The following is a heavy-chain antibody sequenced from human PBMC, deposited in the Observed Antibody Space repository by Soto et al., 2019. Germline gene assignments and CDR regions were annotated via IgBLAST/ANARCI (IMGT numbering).Heavy chain of an antibody. Sequence: QVQLQESGPGLVKPSETLSLTCSVSGASIRSYYWSWIRQPPGKGLEWIGYIYYSGSTNYNPSLKSPVPITVATAKSPSPLRLSSVTAADTAVYYCARHRNGSYSQFAPWGQGTLVTVPS. CDR2: IYYSGST. D-gene: IGHD1-26*01. J-gene: IGHJ5*02. V-gene: IGHV4-59*08. CDR1: GASIRSYY. CDR3: ARHRNGSYSQFAP.